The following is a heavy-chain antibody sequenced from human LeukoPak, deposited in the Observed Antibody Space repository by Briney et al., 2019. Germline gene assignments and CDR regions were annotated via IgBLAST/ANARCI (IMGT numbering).Heavy chain of an antibody. Sequence: NPGGSLRLXCAASGFTFSNYWMHWVRQTPGKGLVWVSRIISDGSSTSYADSVKGRFTISRDNAKNTLYLQMNSLRAEDTAVYYCARDGSLPDYWGQGTLVTVSS. CDR1: GFTFSNYW. V-gene: IGHV3-74*01. CDR2: IISDGSST. J-gene: IGHJ4*02. CDR3: ARDGSLPDY.